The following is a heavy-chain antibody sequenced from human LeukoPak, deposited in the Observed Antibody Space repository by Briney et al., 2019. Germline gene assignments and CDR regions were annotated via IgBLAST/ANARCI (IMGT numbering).Heavy chain of an antibody. Sequence: GASVKVSCKXSGYTFTGYYMHWVRQAPGQGLEWMGWINPNSGGTNYAQKFQGRVTMTRDTSINTAYMELSRLESDDTAVYYCARRVQSTGVFDYWGQGTLVTVSS. CDR3: ARRVQSTGVFDY. V-gene: IGHV1-2*02. D-gene: IGHD1-1*01. CDR1: GYTFTGYY. J-gene: IGHJ4*02. CDR2: INPNSGGT.